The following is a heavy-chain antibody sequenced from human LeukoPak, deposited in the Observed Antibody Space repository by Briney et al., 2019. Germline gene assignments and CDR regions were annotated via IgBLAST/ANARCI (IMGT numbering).Heavy chain of an antibody. Sequence: GGSLRLSCAASGFTFSSYEMNWVRQAPGKGLEWVSAISSSSDYIYYADSVKGRFTISRDNAKNSLYLRMNSLRAEDTAVYYCARRAYCGGDCYSGAYYYYGMDVWGQGTTVTASS. D-gene: IGHD2-21*02. CDR1: GFTFSSYE. CDR2: ISSSSDYI. CDR3: ARRAYCGGDCYSGAYYYYGMDV. J-gene: IGHJ6*02. V-gene: IGHV3-21*01.